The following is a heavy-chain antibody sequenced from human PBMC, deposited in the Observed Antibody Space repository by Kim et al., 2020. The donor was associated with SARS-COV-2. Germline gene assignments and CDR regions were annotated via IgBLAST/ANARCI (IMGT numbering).Heavy chain of an antibody. Sequence: SVKVSCKASGGTFSSYAISWVRQAPGQGLEWMGRIIPILGIANYAQKFQGRVTITADKSTSTAYMELSSLRSEDTAVYYCARSGVKIGLWFGDQNAFDIWGQGTMVTVSS. CDR1: GGTFSSYA. J-gene: IGHJ3*02. D-gene: IGHD3-10*01. CDR3: ARSGVKIGLWFGDQNAFDI. V-gene: IGHV1-69*04. CDR2: IIPILGIA.